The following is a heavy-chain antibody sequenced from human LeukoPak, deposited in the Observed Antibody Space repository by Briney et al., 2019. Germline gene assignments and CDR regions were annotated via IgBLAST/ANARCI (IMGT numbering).Heavy chain of an antibody. V-gene: IGHV3-11*01. CDR1: GFTFSDYY. CDR3: AREAWGMDV. CDR2: ISNSGTTV. Sequence: GGSLRLSCAASGFTFSDYYMRWIRQAPGKGLEWVAYISNSGTTVFYPDSVKGRFTISRDNAKNSLYLQMNSLRAEDTAVYYCAREAWGMDVWGQGTTVTVSS. J-gene: IGHJ6*02.